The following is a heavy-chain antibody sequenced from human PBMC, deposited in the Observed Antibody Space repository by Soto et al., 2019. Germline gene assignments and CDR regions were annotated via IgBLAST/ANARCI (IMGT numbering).Heavy chain of an antibody. CDR1: GGSISSYY. CDR3: AREGGCSGGSCYTEYFQH. J-gene: IGHJ1*01. Sequence: PSETLSLTCTVSGGSISSYYWSWIRQPPGKGLEWIGYIYYSGSTNYNPSLKSRVTISVDTSKNQFSLKLSSVTAADTAVYYCAREGGCSGGSCYTEYFQHWGQGTLVTVSS. V-gene: IGHV4-59*01. CDR2: IYYSGST. D-gene: IGHD2-15*01.